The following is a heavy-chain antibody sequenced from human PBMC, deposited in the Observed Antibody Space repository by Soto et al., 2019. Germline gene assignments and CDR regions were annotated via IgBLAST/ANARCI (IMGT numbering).Heavy chain of an antibody. J-gene: IGHJ6*02. CDR3: ARELTTVPPLGMDV. D-gene: IGHD4-17*01. CDR1: GGTFSSYT. CDR2: IIPILGIA. V-gene: IGHV1-69*08. Sequence: QVQLVQSGAEVKKPGSSVKVSCKASGGTFSSYTISWVRQAPGQGLEWMGRIIPILGIANYAQKFQGRVTITADKPPSTAYRELRSLRPEDTAVYYGARELTTVPPLGMDVWGQGTTVPVS.